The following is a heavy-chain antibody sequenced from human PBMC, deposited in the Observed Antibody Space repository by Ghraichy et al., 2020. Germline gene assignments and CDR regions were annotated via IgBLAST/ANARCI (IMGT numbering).Heavy chain of an antibody. CDR1: GGSFSGYY. J-gene: IGHJ3*02. D-gene: IGHD6-13*01. Sequence: SETLSLTCAVYGGSFSGYYWSWIRQPPGKGLEWIGEINHSGSTNYNPSLKSRVTISVDTSKNQFSLKLSSVTAADTAVYYCARGKYSSSWYLGAFDIWGQGTMVTVSS. V-gene: IGHV4-34*01. CDR3: ARGKYSSSWYLGAFDI. CDR2: INHSGST.